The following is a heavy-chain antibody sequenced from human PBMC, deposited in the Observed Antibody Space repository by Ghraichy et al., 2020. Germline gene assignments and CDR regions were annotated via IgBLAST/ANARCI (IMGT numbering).Heavy chain of an antibody. V-gene: IGHV2-26*01. J-gene: IGHJ6*02. CDR3: ARMYSSGWYYYYYGMDV. D-gene: IGHD6-19*01. Sequence: SGPTLVKPTETLTLTCTVSGFSLSNARMGVSWIRQTPGKALEWLAHIFSNDERSYSTSLKSWLTISKDNSKSQVVLTMTNMNPVDTATYYCARMYSSGWYYYYYGMDVWGQGTTVTVSS. CDR2: IFSNDER. CDR1: GFSLSNARMG.